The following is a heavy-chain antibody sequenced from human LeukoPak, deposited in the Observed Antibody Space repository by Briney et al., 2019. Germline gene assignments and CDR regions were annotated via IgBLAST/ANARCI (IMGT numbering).Heavy chain of an antibody. J-gene: IGHJ5*02. CDR1: GYTFTGYY. CDR2: INPNSGGT. Sequence: GASVKVSCKASGYTFTGYYMHWVRQAPGQGLEWMGWINPNSGGTNYAQKFQGWVTMTRDTSISTAYMELSRLRSDDTAVYYCARDLFVGDGSGSYFAWGQGTLVTVSS. V-gene: IGHV1-2*04. CDR3: ARDLFVGDGSGSYFA. D-gene: IGHD3-10*01.